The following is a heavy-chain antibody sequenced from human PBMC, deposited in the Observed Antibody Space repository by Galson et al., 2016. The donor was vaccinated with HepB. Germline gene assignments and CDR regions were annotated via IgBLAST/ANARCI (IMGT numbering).Heavy chain of an antibody. CDR3: ARFPFGTTYDY. CDR2: IKQDESEK. Sequence: SLRLSCAASGFTFTSYWMSWVRQTPGKGLEWVANIKQDESEKYYVDSVKGRFTITRDNSKNSLFLHMNSLRAEDTAIYYCARFPFGTTYDYWGQGALVTVS. CDR1: GFTFTSYW. D-gene: IGHD1-1*01. J-gene: IGHJ4*02. V-gene: IGHV3-7*03.